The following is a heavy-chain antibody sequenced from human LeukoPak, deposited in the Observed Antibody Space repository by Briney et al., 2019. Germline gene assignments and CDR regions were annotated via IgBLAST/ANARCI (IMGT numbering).Heavy chain of an antibody. D-gene: IGHD6-13*01. Sequence: SQTLSLTCAISGDSVSSNSAVWNWIRQSPSRGLEWLGRTYYRSKWNNEYAVSVQSRITTNPDTSNNQFSLHLESVSPEDTAVYYCARGGAAAGFGHWGQGTLVTVSS. CDR3: ARGGAAAGFGH. CDR2: TYYRSKWNN. V-gene: IGHV6-1*01. J-gene: IGHJ4*01. CDR1: GDSVSSNSAV.